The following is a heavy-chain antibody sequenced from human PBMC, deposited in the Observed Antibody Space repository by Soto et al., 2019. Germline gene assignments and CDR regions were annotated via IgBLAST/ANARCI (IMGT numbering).Heavy chain of an antibody. Sequence: GGSLRLSCAASGFTFSISAMNWVRQAPGKGLEWVAVISYDGSNKYYADSVKGRFTISRDNSKNTLYLQMNSLRAEDTAVYYCARCWAERSGYSGYGSHDSSGSCFDYWGQGTLVTVSS. CDR2: ISYDGSNK. J-gene: IGHJ4*02. V-gene: IGHV3-30-3*01. CDR1: GFTFSISA. D-gene: IGHD5-12*01. CDR3: ARCWAERSGYSGYGSHDSSGSCFDY.